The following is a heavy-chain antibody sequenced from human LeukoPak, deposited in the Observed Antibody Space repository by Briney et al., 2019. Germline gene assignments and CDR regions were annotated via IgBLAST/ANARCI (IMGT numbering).Heavy chain of an antibody. Sequence: ASVKVSCKAPGYTFTSYDINWVRQATGQGLEWMGWMNPNSGNTGYAQKFQGRVTITRNTPISKAYWELSTLRSRTGAVNSGPRRGRAARGFDPWGQGTLVTVSS. CDR2: MNPNSGNT. CDR3: PRRGRAARGFDP. D-gene: IGHD6-6*01. J-gene: IGHJ5*02. V-gene: IGHV1-8*03. CDR1: GYTFTSYD.